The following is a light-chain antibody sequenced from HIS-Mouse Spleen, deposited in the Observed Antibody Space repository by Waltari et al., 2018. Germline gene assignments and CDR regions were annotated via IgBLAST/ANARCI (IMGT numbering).Light chain of an antibody. V-gene: IGLV2-23*01. J-gene: IGLJ2*01. Sequence: QSALTQPASVSGSPGQSVTLSCTGTSSDVGSYNLVSGYQQHPGKAPKLMIYEGSKRPSGVSNRFAGSKSGNTASLAISGLQAEDEADYCCCSYAGSSTLVFGGGTKLTVL. CDR3: CSYAGSSTLV. CDR1: SSDVGSYNL. CDR2: EGS.